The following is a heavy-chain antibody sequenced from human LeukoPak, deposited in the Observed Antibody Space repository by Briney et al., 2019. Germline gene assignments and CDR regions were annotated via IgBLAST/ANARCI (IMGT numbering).Heavy chain of an antibody. CDR1: GFTFSSYA. CDR3: SPEYFQH. CDR2: ISYDGSNK. J-gene: IGHJ1*01. V-gene: IGHV3-30-3*01. Sequence: RRSLRLSCAASGFTFSSYAMHWVRQAPGKGLEWVAVISYDGSNKYYADSVKGRFTISRDNSKNTLYLQMNSLRAEDTAVYYCSPEYFQHWGQGTLVTVSS.